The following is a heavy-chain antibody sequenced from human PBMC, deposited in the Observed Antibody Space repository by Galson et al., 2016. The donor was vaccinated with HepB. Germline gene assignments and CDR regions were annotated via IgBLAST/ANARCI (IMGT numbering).Heavy chain of an antibody. CDR2: KYWDDDK. CDR3: AHRRGSGSPWAYGAFDI. V-gene: IGHV2-5*02. J-gene: IGHJ3*02. CDR1: GFLLSTTGVG. D-gene: IGHD1-26*01. Sequence: PALVKPTQTLTLTCTFSGFLLSTTGVGVGWIRQPPGKALEWLALKYWDDDKYYNPSLKTRLIITKDTSKNQVVLTMTNMDPVDTATYYCAHRRGSGSPWAYGAFDIWGQGTMVTVSS.